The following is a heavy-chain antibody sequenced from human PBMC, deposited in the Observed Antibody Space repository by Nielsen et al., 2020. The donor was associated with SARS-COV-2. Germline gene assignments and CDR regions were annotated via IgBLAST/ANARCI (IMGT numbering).Heavy chain of an antibody. Sequence: GGSLRLSCAASGFTFSNYWMHWVRQGPGKGLFWVSRISPDGTTTAYADSVKGRFTIPRNNARNTLYLQMNSLRAEGPAVYYCASHKFGEGHWGQGTLVSVSS. CDR2: ISPDGTTT. CDR3: ASHKFGEGH. D-gene: IGHD3-10*01. J-gene: IGHJ1*01. CDR1: GFTFSNYW. V-gene: IGHV3-74*01.